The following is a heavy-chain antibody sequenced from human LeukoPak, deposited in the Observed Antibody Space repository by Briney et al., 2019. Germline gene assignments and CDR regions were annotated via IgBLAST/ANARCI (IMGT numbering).Heavy chain of an antibody. J-gene: IGHJ4*02. CDR3: ARDGGRGSGWYPYFDY. CDR2: VYYTGRT. CDR1: GGSMSSASSY. V-gene: IGHV4-39*02. D-gene: IGHD6-19*01. Sequence: SETLSLTCTVSGGSMSSASSYWGWIRQPPGKGLEWIGTVYYTGRTYNNPSLKSRITISVDSSNNQFSLKVASVTAADTAVYYCARDGGRGSGWYPYFDYWGQGTLVTVSS.